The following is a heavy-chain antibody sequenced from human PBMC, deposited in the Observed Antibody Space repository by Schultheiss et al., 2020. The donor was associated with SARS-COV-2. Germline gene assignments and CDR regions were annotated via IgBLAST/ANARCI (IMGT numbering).Heavy chain of an antibody. CDR1: GFTFKNNA. CDR3: ARPGPTIGVVDY. Sequence: GGSLRLSCEGSGFTFKNNAMSWVRQAPGKGLEWVSAISGSANSAYYAESVKGRFTISRDNAKNTLYLQMNSLRAEDTAVYYCARPGPTIGVVDYWGQGTLVTV. D-gene: IGHD5-12*01. CDR2: ISGSANSA. V-gene: IGHV3-23*01. J-gene: IGHJ4*02.